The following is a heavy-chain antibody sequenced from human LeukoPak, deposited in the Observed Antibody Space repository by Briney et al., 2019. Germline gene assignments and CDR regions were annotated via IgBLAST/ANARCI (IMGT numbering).Heavy chain of an antibody. CDR1: GGSISSYY. D-gene: IGHD3-16*01. Sequence: SETLSLTCTVSGGSISSYYWSWIRQPAGKGLEWIGRIYSGGSTSYNPSLKSRVSMSVDTSKNQFSLRLSSVTAADTAVYYCARGGVIQLWPFDYWGQGTLVTVSS. CDR3: ARGGVIQLWPFDY. CDR2: IYSGGST. J-gene: IGHJ4*02. V-gene: IGHV4-4*07.